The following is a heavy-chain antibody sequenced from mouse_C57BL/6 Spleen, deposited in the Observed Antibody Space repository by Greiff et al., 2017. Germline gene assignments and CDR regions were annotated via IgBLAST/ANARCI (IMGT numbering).Heavy chain of an antibody. CDR2: IHPNSGST. D-gene: IGHD2-2*01. CDR3: ARDYYGYVGEGYYYAMDY. J-gene: IGHJ4*01. V-gene: IGHV1-64*01. Sequence: QVQLKQPGAELVKPGASVKLSCKASGYTFTSYWMHWVKQRPGQGLEWIGMIHPNSGSTNYNEKFKSKATLTVDKSSSTAYMQLSSLTSEDSAVYYCARDYYGYVGEGYYYAMDYWGQGTSVTVSS. CDR1: GYTFTSYW.